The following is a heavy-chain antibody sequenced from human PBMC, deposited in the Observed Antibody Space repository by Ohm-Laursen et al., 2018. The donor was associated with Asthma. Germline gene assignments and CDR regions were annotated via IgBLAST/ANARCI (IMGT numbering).Heavy chain of an antibody. Sequence: TLSLTWTVSGDSISSGNNYWSWIRQHPGKGLEWIGYIYYSGLTYSNPSLRSRVTFLVDTSKNQFSLQLTSVTAVDTAVYYCARGSFYYESTGYYFFDHWGQGALVTVSS. CDR1: GDSISSGNNY. CDR2: IYYSGLT. CDR3: ARGSFYYESTGYYFFDH. J-gene: IGHJ4*02. D-gene: IGHD3-22*01. V-gene: IGHV4-31*02.